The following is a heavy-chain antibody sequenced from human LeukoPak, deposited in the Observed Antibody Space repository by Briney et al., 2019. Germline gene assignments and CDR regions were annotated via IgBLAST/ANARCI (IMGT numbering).Heavy chain of an antibody. Sequence: SETLSLTCAIYGGSFSGYYWSWIRQPPGKGLEWIGYIYYTGSTYYNPSLKSRLTISVDTSKNQFSLNLSSVTAADTAVYYCARARIVVVVAASPNWFDPWGQGTLVTVSS. V-gene: IGHV4-30-4*01. CDR1: GGSFSGYY. D-gene: IGHD2-15*01. CDR2: IYYTGST. CDR3: ARARIVVVVAASPNWFDP. J-gene: IGHJ5*02.